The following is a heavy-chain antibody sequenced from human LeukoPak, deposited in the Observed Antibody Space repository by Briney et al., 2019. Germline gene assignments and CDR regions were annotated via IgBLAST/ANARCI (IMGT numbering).Heavy chain of an antibody. CDR3: ARDLGTAHSY. Sequence: SVKVSCKASGYTFTSYGISWVRQAPGQGLEWMGGIIPIFGTANYAQKFQGRVTITTDESTSTAYMELSSLRSEDTAVYYCARDLGTAHSYWGQGALVTVSS. CDR2: IIPIFGTA. V-gene: IGHV1-69*05. J-gene: IGHJ4*02. D-gene: IGHD5-18*01. CDR1: GYTFTSYG.